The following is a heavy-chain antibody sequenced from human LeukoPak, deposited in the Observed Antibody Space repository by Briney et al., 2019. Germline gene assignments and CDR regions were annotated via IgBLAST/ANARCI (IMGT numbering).Heavy chain of an antibody. Sequence: ASVTVSCKASGYTFTSYYMHWVRQAPGQGLEWMGIINPSGGSTSYAQKFQGRVTMTRDTSTSTVYMELSSLRSEDTAVYYCARGGGYYDSSGYYPFDYWGQGTLVTVSS. J-gene: IGHJ4*02. CDR2: INPSGGST. D-gene: IGHD3-22*01. CDR1: GYTFTSYY. CDR3: ARGGGYYDSSGYYPFDY. V-gene: IGHV1-46*01.